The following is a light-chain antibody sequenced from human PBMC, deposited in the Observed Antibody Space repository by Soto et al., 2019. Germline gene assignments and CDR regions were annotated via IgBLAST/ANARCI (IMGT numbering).Light chain of an antibody. Sequence: EILLTQSPGTLSLSPGDRATLSCRASQSVSTNNFAWYQQRPGQAPRLLIYGASSRATGIPDRFSGSGSGTDFTLTISRLEPEDFAVYYCQQFDNSLWTFGQGTKV. CDR3: QQFDNSLWT. CDR2: GAS. CDR1: QSVSTNN. J-gene: IGKJ1*01. V-gene: IGKV3-20*01.